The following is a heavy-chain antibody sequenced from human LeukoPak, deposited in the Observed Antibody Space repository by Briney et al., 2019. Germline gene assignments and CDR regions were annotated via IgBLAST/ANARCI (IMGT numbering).Heavy chain of an antibody. CDR3: ARGLNYYDSSGYPAAEYFQH. CDR1: GYTFTTYY. D-gene: IGHD3-22*01. Sequence: ASVKVSFKASGYTFTTYYMHWVRQAPGQGLEWMGIINLSCGSTDYARKFQGRVTITADKSTSTAYMELSSLRSEDTAVYYCARGLNYYDSSGYPAAEYFQHWGQGTLVTVSS. V-gene: IGHV1-46*01. CDR2: INLSCGST. J-gene: IGHJ1*01.